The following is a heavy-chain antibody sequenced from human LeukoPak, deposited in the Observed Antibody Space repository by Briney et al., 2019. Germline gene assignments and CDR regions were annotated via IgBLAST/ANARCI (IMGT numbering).Heavy chain of an antibody. CDR3: ARDRYYYGSGSPTLGY. Sequence: GGSLRLSCAASGFTFSSYWMSWVRQAPGKGLGLVANIKQDGSEKYYVDSVKGRFTISRDNAKNSLYLQMNSLRAEDTAVYYCARDRYYYGSGSPTLGYWGQGTLVTVSS. D-gene: IGHD3-10*01. J-gene: IGHJ4*02. CDR1: GFTFSSYW. V-gene: IGHV3-7*04. CDR2: IKQDGSEK.